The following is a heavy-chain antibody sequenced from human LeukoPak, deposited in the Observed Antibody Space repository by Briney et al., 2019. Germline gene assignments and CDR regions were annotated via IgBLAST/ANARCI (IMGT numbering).Heavy chain of an antibody. Sequence: GSLRLSCAASGFNFSGYWMNWARQAPGKGLEWVANINHNGNVNYYVDSVKGRFTISRDNAKNSLYLQMSNLRAEDTAVYFCARVGGLDVWGQGATVTVSS. CDR2: INHNGNVN. CDR1: GFNFSGYW. V-gene: IGHV3-7*03. J-gene: IGHJ6*02. D-gene: IGHD1-26*01. CDR3: ARVGGLDV.